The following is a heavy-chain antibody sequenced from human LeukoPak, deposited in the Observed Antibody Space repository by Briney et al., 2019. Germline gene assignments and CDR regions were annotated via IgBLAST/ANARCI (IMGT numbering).Heavy chain of an antibody. V-gene: IGHV3-7*01. J-gene: IGHJ6*04. CDR3: AELGITMIGGV. D-gene: IGHD3-10*02. CDR1: GFTFNNYW. Sequence: GESLRLSCAASGFTFNNYWMSWVRQAPGKGLEWVANIKQDGSEKYYVDSVRGRFTISRDNAKNSLYLQMNSLRAEDTAVYYCAELGITMIGGVWGKGTTVTISS. CDR2: IKQDGSEK.